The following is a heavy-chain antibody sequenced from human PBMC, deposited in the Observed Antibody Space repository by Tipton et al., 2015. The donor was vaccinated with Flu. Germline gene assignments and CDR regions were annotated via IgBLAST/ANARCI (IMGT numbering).Heavy chain of an antibody. CDR3: ARDFLFRRGSGGYYDSRGYYYYYGMDV. CDR1: GYTFTSYD. V-gene: IGHV1-8*01. D-gene: IGHD3-10*01. Sequence: QMQLVQSGAEVKKPGASVKVSCKASGYTFTSYDINWVRQATGQGLEWMGWMNPNSGNTGYAQKFQGRVTMTRNTSISTAYMELSSLRSEDTAVYYCARDFLFRRGSGGYYDSRGYYYYYGMDVWGQGTTVTVSS. J-gene: IGHJ6*02. CDR2: MNPNSGNT.